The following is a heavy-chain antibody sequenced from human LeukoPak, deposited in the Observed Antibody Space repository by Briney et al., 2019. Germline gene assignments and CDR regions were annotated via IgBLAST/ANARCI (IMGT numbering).Heavy chain of an antibody. D-gene: IGHD6-13*01. CDR2: ISAYNGNT. J-gene: IGHJ6*03. CDR3: ARGGYSSSWYGNYYYYYMDV. Sequence: ASVKVSCKASGYTFTSYGISWVRQAPGQGLEWMGWISAYNGNTNYAQKLQGRVTLTTDTSTSTAYMELRSLRSDDTAVYYCARGGYSSSWYGNYYYYYMDVWGKGTTVTVSS. CDR1: GYTFTSYG. V-gene: IGHV1-18*01.